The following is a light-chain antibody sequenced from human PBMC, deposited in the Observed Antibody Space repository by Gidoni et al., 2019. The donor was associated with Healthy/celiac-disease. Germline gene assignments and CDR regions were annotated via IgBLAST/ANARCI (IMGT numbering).Light chain of an antibody. V-gene: IGKV1-5*03. CDR3: QQYNSWT. J-gene: IGKJ1*01. CDR1: QSISSC. CDR2: KAS. Sequence: DIHMTQPPSTLSASVGDRLTITCRASQSISSCVAWYQQKPGKAPKLLSYKASSIESGVPSRVSGSGSETEFTLTRSSLQPDEFETYYCQQYNSWTFGQGTKVEIK.